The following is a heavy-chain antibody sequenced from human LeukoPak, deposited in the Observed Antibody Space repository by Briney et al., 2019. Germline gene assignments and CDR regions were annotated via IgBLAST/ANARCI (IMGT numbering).Heavy chain of an antibody. CDR3: ARDPRMDIVVVPAAKELGYYMDV. J-gene: IGHJ6*03. CDR1: GYTFTSYA. CDR2: INTNTGNP. D-gene: IGHD2-2*03. V-gene: IGHV7-4-1*02. Sequence: ASVKVSCKASGYTFTSYAMNWVRQAPGQGLEWMGWINTNTGNPTYAQGFTGRFVFSLDTSVSTAYLQISSLKAEDTAVYYCARDPRMDIVVVPAAKELGYYMDVWGKGTTVTVSS.